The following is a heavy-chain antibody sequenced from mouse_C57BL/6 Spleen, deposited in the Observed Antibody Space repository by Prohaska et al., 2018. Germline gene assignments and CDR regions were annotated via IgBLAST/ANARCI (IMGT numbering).Heavy chain of an antibody. J-gene: IGHJ3*01. CDR2: IRLKSDNYAT. CDR1: GFTFSNYW. CDR3: TGGVWYGSRFAY. V-gene: IGHV6-3*01. D-gene: IGHD1-1*01. Sequence: EVKLEESGGGLVQPGGSMKLSCVASGFTFSNYWMNWVRQSPEKGLEWVAQIRLKSDNYATHYAESVKGRFTISRDDSKSSVYLQMNNLRAEDTGIYYCTGGVWYGSRFAYWGQGTLVTVSA.